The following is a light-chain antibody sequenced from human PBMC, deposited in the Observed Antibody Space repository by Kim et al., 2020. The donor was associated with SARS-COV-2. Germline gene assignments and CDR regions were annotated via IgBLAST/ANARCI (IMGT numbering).Light chain of an antibody. CDR3: QSYDDNKWV. Sequence: NFMLTQPPSVSESPGKTVILTCTRSGGSIATDFVQWFQQRPGSSPTTVIYGDQQRPSRVPDRFSGSVDSSSNSASLTISGLKTEDGADYYCQSYDDNKWVFGGGTQLTVL. J-gene: IGLJ2*01. V-gene: IGLV6-57*01. CDR2: GDQ. CDR1: GGSIATDF.